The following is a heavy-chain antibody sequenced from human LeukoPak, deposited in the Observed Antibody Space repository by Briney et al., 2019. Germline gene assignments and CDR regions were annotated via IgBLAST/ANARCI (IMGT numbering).Heavy chain of an antibody. J-gene: IGHJ6*02. Sequence: GGSLRLSCAASGSTFSSYGMHWVRQAPGKGLEWVAVIWYDGSNKYYADSVKGRFTISRDNSKNTLYLQMNSLRAEDTAVYYCARTSPTIYYYYGMDVWGQGTTVTVSS. CDR1: GSTFSSYG. CDR3: ARTSPTIYYYYGMDV. CDR2: IWYDGSNK. V-gene: IGHV3-33*01. D-gene: IGHD2-2*01.